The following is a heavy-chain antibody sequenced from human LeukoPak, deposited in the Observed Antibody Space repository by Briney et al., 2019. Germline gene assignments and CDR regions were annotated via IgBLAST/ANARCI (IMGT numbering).Heavy chain of an antibody. Sequence: SETLSLTCTVSGGSISSGGYYWSWIRQHPGKGLEWIGYIYYSGSTYYNPSLKSRVTISVDTSKNQFSLKLSSVTAADTAVYYCARDRRRYQYERWFDPWGQGTLVTVSS. V-gene: IGHV4-31*03. CDR2: IYYSGST. J-gene: IGHJ5*02. D-gene: IGHD2-2*01. CDR1: GGSISSGGYY. CDR3: ARDRRRYQYERWFDP.